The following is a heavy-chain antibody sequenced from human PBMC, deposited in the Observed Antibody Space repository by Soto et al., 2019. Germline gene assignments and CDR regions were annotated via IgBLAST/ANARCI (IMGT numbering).Heavy chain of an antibody. CDR1: GYTFTSYG. D-gene: IGHD1-7*01. J-gene: IGHJ6*02. CDR3: ARGWYGWNSTYYYYGMDV. Sequence: ASVKVSCKASGYTFTSYGISCVRQAPGQGLEWMGWISAYNGNTNYAQKLQGRVTMTTDTSTSTAYMELRSLRSDDTAVYYCARGWYGWNSTYYYYGMDVWGQGTTVTVSS. V-gene: IGHV1-18*01. CDR2: ISAYNGNT.